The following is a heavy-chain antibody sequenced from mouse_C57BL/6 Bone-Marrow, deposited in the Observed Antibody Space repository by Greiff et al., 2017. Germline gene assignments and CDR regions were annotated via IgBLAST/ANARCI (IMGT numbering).Heavy chain of an antibody. J-gene: IGHJ3*01. V-gene: IGHV5-4*01. CDR3: ARDGGLRRSFAY. CDR2: ISDGGSST. Sequence: EVMLVESGGGLVKPGGSLKLSCAASGFTFSSYAMSWVRQTPEKRLEWVATISDGGSSTYYPDNVKGRFTISRDNAKNNLYLQMSHLKSEDTAVYYCARDGGLRRSFAYWGQGTLVTVSA. CDR1: GFTFSSYA. D-gene: IGHD2-4*01.